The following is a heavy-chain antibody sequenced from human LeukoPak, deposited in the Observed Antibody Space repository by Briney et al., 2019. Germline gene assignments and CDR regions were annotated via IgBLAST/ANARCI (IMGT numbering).Heavy chain of an antibody. D-gene: IGHD6-19*01. J-gene: IGHJ4*02. CDR3: ARELPRGGAVAGTLLDY. V-gene: IGHV4-4*07. Sequence: SETLSLTCTVSGGSISSYYWSWIRQPAGKGLEWIGRIYTSGSTNYNPSLKSRVTMSVDTSKNQFSLKLSSVTAADTAVYYCARELPRGGAVAGTLLDYWGQGTLVTVSS. CDR2: IYTSGST. CDR1: GGSISSYY.